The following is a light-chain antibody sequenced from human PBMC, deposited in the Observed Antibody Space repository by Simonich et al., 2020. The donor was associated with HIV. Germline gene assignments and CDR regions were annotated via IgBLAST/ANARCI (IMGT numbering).Light chain of an antibody. Sequence: DIVMTQSPDSLAVSLGERATINTKSSQSVLYSSNHKNHLVWSQQKPGQPHKLRIYWAATRESGVPDRFTGSGSGTDFTLTISSLQAEDVAVYYCQYYTTPRTFGQGTKVEIK. J-gene: IGKJ1*01. V-gene: IGKV4-1*01. CDR1: QSVLYSSNHKNH. CDR2: WAA. CDR3: QYYTTPRT.